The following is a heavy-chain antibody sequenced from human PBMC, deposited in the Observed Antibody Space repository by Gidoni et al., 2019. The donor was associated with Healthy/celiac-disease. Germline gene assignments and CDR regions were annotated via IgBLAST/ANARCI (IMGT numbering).Heavy chain of an antibody. D-gene: IGHD6-13*01. V-gene: IGHV3-11*05. J-gene: IGHJ4*02. CDR1: GFPFSDYY. CDR2: ISSSSSYT. Sequence: QVQLVEPGGGLVKPGGSLRLSCAASGFPFSDYYMSWIRQAPGKGLEWVSYISSSSSYTNYADSVKGRFTISRDNAKNSLYLQMNSLRAEDTAVYYCASIIAAAGTGGYFDYWGQGTLVTVSS. CDR3: ASIIAAAGTGGYFDY.